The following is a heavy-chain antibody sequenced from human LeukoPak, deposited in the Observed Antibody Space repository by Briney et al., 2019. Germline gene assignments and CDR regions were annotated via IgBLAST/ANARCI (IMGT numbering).Heavy chain of an antibody. CDR3: ATVGRSGVALEQ. D-gene: IGHD1/OR15-1a*01. V-gene: IGHV3-23*03. J-gene: IGHJ4*02. Sequence: PGGSLRLSCAASGFTFSSYAMSWVRQAPGKGLEWVSLIYSGGSTYYADSVMGRFTISRNNSKTTLFLQMNSLKAEDTAVYYCATVGRSGVALEQWGQGTLVTVSS. CDR2: IYSGGST. CDR1: GFTFSSYA.